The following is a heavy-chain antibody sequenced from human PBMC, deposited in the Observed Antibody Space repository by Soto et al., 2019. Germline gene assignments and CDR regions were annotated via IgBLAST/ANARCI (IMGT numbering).Heavy chain of an antibody. CDR2: IIPMFGTA. J-gene: IGHJ6*02. CDR1: GGTFSSYA. Sequence: QVQLVQSGAEVKKPGSSVKVSCKASGGTFSSYAISWVRQAPGQGLEWMGGIIPMFGTAAYAQKFQGRVTITADESTSTAYMELSSLRSDDTAVYYCATMKGGSQYYYYGMDVWGQGTTVTVSS. V-gene: IGHV1-69*12. CDR3: ATMKGGSQYYYYGMDV. D-gene: IGHD3-10*01.